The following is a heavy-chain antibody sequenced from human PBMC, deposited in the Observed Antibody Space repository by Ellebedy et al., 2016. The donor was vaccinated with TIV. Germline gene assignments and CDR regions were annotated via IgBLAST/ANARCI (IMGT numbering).Heavy chain of an antibody. CDR1: GFSFRSYA. V-gene: IGHV3-30*02. D-gene: IGHD1-1*01. CDR2: IQYHGNNI. Sequence: GESLKISCTASGFSFRSYAMHWVRRAPGKGLDWVAYIQYHGNNIHYADSVKGRFTISRDNAKNSLYLQMNSLRAEDTALYYCARGSGTWYHPFDYWGQGTLVTVSS. J-gene: IGHJ4*02. CDR3: ARGSGTWYHPFDY.